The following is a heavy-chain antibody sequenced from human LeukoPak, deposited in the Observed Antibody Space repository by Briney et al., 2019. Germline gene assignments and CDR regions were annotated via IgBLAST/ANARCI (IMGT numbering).Heavy chain of an antibody. J-gene: IGHJ4*02. Sequence: GGSLRLSCAASGFTLSNHWMYWVRQAPGKGLEWVSYISTGSSTTYYADSVKGRFTISRDNVENLLYLQMNSLRDEDTAVYYCARVAAGYSVNYFDYWGQGTLVTVSS. V-gene: IGHV3-48*02. D-gene: IGHD4-23*01. CDR2: ISTGSSTT. CDR1: GFTLSNHW. CDR3: ARVAAGYSVNYFDY.